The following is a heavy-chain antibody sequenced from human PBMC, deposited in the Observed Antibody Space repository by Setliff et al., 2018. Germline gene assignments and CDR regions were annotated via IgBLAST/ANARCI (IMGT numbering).Heavy chain of an antibody. CDR1: GGSISSYY. V-gene: IGHV4-59*01. J-gene: IGHJ3*02. CDR3: ARDHYDSSGPLDFDI. CDR2: IYYSGST. D-gene: IGHD3-22*01. Sequence: LSLTCTVSGGSISSYYWSWIRQPPGKGLEWIGYIYYSGSTNYNPSLKSRVTISVDTSKNQFSLKLSSVTAADTAVYYCARDHYDSSGPLDFDIWGQGTMVTVSS.